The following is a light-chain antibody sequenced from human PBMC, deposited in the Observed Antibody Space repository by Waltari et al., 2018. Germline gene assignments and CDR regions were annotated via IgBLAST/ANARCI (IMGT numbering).Light chain of an antibody. CDR3: MQSLQTLWT. Sequence: DIVVTQSPPSLLVTPGEPASISGRSSQSHLHRNGNNYLDGYLQKPGQSPQLLIYLGSNRGSGVPDRFSGSGSGTDFTLRISIVEAEDVGVYYCMQSLQTLWTFGPGTKVEIK. V-gene: IGKV2-28*01. CDR2: LGS. CDR1: QSHLHRNGNNY. J-gene: IGKJ1*01.